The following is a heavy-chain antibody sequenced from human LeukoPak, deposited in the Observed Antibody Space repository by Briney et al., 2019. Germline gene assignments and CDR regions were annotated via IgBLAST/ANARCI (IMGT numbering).Heavy chain of an antibody. J-gene: IGHJ3*02. Sequence: SETLSLTXTVSGGSISSSSYYWGWIRQPPGKGLEWIGRIHTSGSTNYNPSLKSRVTLSVDTAKNQFSLKLTSYCVRIELPDVRGAFDIWGRGTMVTVS. CDR2: IHTSGST. CDR1: GGSISSSSYY. CDR3: GAFDI. V-gene: IGHV4-61*05. D-gene: IGHD3-10*02.